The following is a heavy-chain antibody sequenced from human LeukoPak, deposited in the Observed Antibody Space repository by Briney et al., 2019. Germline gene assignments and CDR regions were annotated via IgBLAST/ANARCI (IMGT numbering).Heavy chain of an antibody. CDR3: ARETSLAGFASGLGFNY. CDR1: GGSISGWY. CDR2: IYGSGYT. Sequence: PSETLSLTCTVSGGSISGWYWSWIRQPPGKGLEWIGYIYGSGYTNYNPSLKSRVTMSIDTSRNHFSLKLTSVTAADTATYYCARETSLAGFASGLGFNYWGQGILVTVSS. D-gene: IGHD6-19*01. V-gene: IGHV4-59*01. J-gene: IGHJ4*02.